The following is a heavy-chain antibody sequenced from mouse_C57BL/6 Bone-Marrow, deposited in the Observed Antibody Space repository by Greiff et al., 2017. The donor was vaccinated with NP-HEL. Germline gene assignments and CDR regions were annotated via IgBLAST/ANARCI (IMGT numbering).Heavy chain of an antibody. CDR3: AIGDSNYRFAY. CDR2: IHPSDSDT. D-gene: IGHD2-5*01. J-gene: IGHJ3*01. CDR1: GYTFTSYW. V-gene: IGHV1-74*01. Sequence: QVQLQQPGAELVKPGASVKVSCKASGYTFTSYWMHWVKQRPGQGLEWIGRIHPSDSDTNYNQKFKGKATLTVDKSSSTAYMQLRSLTSEGSAVYYCAIGDSNYRFAYWGQGTLVTVSA.